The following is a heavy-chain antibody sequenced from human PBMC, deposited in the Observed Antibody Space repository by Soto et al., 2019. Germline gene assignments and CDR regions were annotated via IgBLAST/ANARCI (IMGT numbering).Heavy chain of an antibody. J-gene: IGHJ4*02. CDR2: ISGSGGST. D-gene: IGHD5-12*01. CDR3: ARVLIRRGYSGYEIQSLDY. Sequence: GGSLRLSCAASGFTFSSYAMSWVRQAPGKGLEWVSAISGSGGSTYYADSVKGRFTISRDNSKNTLYLQMNSLRAEDTAVYYCARVLIRRGYSGYEIQSLDYWGQGTLVTVSS. V-gene: IGHV3-23*01. CDR1: GFTFSSYA.